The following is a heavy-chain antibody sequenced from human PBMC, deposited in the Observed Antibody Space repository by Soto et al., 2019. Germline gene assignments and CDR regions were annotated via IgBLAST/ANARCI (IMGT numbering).Heavy chain of an antibody. CDR3: ARDRRDYDFWSGYSKGVDY. D-gene: IGHD3-3*01. CDR1: GGSFSGYY. Sequence: PSETLSLTCAAYGGSFSGYYWSWIRQPPWKGLEWIGEINHSGSTNYNPSLKSRVTISVDTSKNQFSLKLSSVTAADTAVYYCARDRRDYDFWSGYSKGVDYWGQGTLVTFSS. J-gene: IGHJ4*02. CDR2: INHSGST. V-gene: IGHV4-34*01.